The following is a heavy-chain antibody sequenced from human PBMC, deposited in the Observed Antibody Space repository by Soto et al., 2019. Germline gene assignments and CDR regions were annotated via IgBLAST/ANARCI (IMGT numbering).Heavy chain of an antibody. Sequence: QVQLQESGPGLVKPSETLSLTCTVSGGSISSYYWSWIRQPPGKGLEWIGYIYYSGSTNYNPSLTSRVTISVXTXKXEFSLKLSSVTAADTAVYYCARQSKHNYGSGGAFDIWGQGTMVIVSS. V-gene: IGHV4-59*01. CDR3: ARQSKHNYGSGGAFDI. CDR1: GGSISSYY. J-gene: IGHJ3*02. D-gene: IGHD3-10*01. CDR2: IYYSGST.